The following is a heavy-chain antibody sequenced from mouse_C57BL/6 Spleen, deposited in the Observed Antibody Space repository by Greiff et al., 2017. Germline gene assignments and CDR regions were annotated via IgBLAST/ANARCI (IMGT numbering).Heavy chain of an antibody. Sequence: VQLQQSGAELVRPGASVKLSCTASGFNIKDDYMHWVKQRPEQGLEWIGWIDPENGDTEYASKVQGKATITADTSSNTAYLQLSSLTSEDTAVYYWTRYGNFGDWGQGALVTVYA. V-gene: IGHV14-4*01. CDR3: TRYGNFGD. CDR2: IDPENGDT. D-gene: IGHD2-10*02. J-gene: IGHJ3*01. CDR1: GFNIKDDY.